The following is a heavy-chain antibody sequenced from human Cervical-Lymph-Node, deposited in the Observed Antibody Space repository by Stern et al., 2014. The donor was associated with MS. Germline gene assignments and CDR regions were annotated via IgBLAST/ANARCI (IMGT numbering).Heavy chain of an antibody. CDR1: GGSISTYY. Sequence: QLQLQESGPGLVKPSETLSLTCTVSGGSISTYYWSWIRQTPGKGLEWIGYIFHSGTTNYNPSLKNRVSMSIDTSDNQFSLKLSSVTAVDTAVYYCARSYYDSSTFDYWGQGALVTVSS. V-gene: IGHV4-59*08. CDR2: IFHSGTT. CDR3: ARSYYDSSTFDY. J-gene: IGHJ4*02. D-gene: IGHD3-22*01.